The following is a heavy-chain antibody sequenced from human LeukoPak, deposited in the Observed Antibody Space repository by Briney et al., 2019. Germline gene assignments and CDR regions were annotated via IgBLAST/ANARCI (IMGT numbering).Heavy chain of an antibody. CDR1: GYTFTGYY. J-gene: IGHJ6*02. CDR2: INPNSGGT. Sequence: ASVKVSCKASGYTFTGYYMHWVRQAPGQGLEWMGWINPNSGGTNYAQKFQGRVTMTRDTSISTAYMELSRLRSDDTAVYYCARDRGSKQQLVREDYYYGMDVWGQGTTVTVSS. D-gene: IGHD6-13*01. CDR3: ARDRGSKQQLVREDYYYGMDV. V-gene: IGHV1-2*02.